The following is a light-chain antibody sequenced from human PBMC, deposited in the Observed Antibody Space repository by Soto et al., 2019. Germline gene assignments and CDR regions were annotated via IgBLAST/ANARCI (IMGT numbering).Light chain of an antibody. J-gene: IGLJ1*01. CDR1: SSDVGGYNY. Sequence: QSVLTQPASASGSPGQSIAISCTGTSSDVGGYNYVSWYQLHPDKAPKLIIYDVSNRPSGVSNRFSGSKSGNTASLTISGLQPEDEADYYCSSYTSSITRLFGTGTKVTVL. CDR2: DVS. CDR3: SSYTSSITRL. V-gene: IGLV2-14*01.